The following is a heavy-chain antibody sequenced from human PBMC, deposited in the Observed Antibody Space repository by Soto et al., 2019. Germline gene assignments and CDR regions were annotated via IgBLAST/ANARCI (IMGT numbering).Heavy chain of an antibody. V-gene: IGHV1-18*01. Sequence: ASVKVSCKTCGDTFINYGITWVGQAPGQGLEWMGWLSAYNGDTSSSEKLQDRFTMTTDTSTNTVYMDLRSLTSDDTAVYYCARWIAILGPVEALHLWGQATTVTVSS. CDR2: LSAYNGDT. CDR1: GDTFINYG. CDR3: ARWIAILGPVEALHL. D-gene: IGHD7-27*01. J-gene: IGHJ6*02.